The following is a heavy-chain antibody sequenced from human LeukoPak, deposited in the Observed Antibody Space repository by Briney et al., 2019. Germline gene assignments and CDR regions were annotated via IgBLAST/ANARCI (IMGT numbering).Heavy chain of an antibody. Sequence: GGPVSLFCAASGFIFDDYAMHWVRLAPGKGLESLSGLCWNSCSIGYADSVKGRFTISRDQAKNSLYLQMKSLRAEDMAFYYCAKSSGYSYGSNHFDYWGQGALVTVSS. V-gene: IGHV3-9*03. CDR2: LCWNSCSI. J-gene: IGHJ4*02. CDR3: AKSSGYSYGSNHFDY. D-gene: IGHD5-18*01. CDR1: GFIFDDYA.